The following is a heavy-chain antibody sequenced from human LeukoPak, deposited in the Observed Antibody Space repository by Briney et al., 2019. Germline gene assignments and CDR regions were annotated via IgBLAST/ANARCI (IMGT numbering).Heavy chain of an antibody. V-gene: IGHV3-30*18. Sequence: GGSLRLSCTASGFIFSNFAMSWVRQAPGKGLEWVAVISYDGSNKYYADSVKGRFTISRDNSKNTLYLQMNSLRAEDTAVYYCAKIRIAAAGTGSADSDYWGQGTLVTVSS. D-gene: IGHD6-13*01. J-gene: IGHJ4*02. CDR2: ISYDGSNK. CDR3: AKIRIAAAGTGSADSDY. CDR1: GFIFSNFA.